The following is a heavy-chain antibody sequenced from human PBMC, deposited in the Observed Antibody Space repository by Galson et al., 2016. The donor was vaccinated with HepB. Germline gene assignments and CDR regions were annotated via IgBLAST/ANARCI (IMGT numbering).Heavy chain of an antibody. CDR2: TFYRSNWQN. D-gene: IGHD7-27*01. J-gene: IGHJ4*02. Sequence: CAISGDSVSSNSAGWNWIRQSPSRGLEWLGRTFYRSNWQNDYAESVKSRISINPDTSKNQFSLHLNSVTPEDTAVYYCARSYLLGCGFGWWGQGTLVTVSS. CDR1: GDSVSSNSAG. CDR3: ARSYLLGCGFGW. V-gene: IGHV6-1*01.